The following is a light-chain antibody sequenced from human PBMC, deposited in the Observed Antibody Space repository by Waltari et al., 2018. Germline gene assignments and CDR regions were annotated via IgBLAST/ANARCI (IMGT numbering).Light chain of an antibody. Sequence: QSALTQPASVSGSPGQSITISCTGTSRDIGGYVYVSWYQQYPGKAPKLIIYDVIYRPSGVSNGVSGCKSGNTASLTTSGLQAEDEADYYCCSDAGSGTYVFGTGTKVTVL. V-gene: IGLV2-14*03. CDR1: SRDIGGYVY. CDR3: CSDAGSGTYV. J-gene: IGLJ1*01. CDR2: DVI.